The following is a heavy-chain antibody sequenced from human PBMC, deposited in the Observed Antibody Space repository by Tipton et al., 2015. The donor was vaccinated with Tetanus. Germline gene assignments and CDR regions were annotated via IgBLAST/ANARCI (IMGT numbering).Heavy chain of an antibody. D-gene: IGHD2-15*01. Sequence: QLVQSGAEVKKPGESLKISCKGSGYSFTSYWIGWVRQMPRKGLEWMGIIHPGDSDTRYSPSFQGQVTISADKSISTAYQQWSSLKASDTAMYYCARTEYCSGGSCYVCYQHWGQGALVTVSS. CDR1: GYSFTSYW. J-gene: IGHJ1*01. CDR3: ARTEYCSGGSCYVCYQH. V-gene: IGHV5-51*01. CDR2: IHPGDSDT.